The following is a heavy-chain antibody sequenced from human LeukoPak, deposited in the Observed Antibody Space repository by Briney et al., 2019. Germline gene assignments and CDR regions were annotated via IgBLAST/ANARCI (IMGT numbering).Heavy chain of an antibody. CDR1: GGSISSSSYY. Sequence: SETLSLTCTVSGGSISSSSYYWGWIRQPPGKGLEWIGSIYYSGSTYYNPSLKSRATISVDTSKNQFSLRVSSVTAADTAVYYCARSDDRYFDYWGQGTLVTVSS. CDR3: ARSDDRYFDY. J-gene: IGHJ4*02. CDR2: IYYSGST. V-gene: IGHV4-39*07. D-gene: IGHD1-1*01.